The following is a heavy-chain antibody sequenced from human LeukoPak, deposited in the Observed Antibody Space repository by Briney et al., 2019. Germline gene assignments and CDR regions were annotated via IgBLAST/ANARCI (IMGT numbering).Heavy chain of an antibody. D-gene: IGHD2-15*01. J-gene: IGHJ4*01. Sequence: PGGSLRLSCAVSGFTFSSYGMHWVRQAPGKGLEWVAFIRYDGSNKYYADSVKGRFTISRDNSKNTLYLQMNSLRAEDTAVYYCAKATGYCSGGSCYSLAVDYWGQGTLVTVSS. CDR1: GFTFSSYG. CDR3: AKATGYCSGGSCYSLAVDY. V-gene: IGHV3-30*02. CDR2: IRYDGSNK.